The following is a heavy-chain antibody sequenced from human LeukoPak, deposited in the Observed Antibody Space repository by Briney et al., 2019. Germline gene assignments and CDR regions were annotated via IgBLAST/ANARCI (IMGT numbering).Heavy chain of an antibody. CDR3: ARIFCSSASCYFFDY. Sequence: ASVKVSCKAFGYTFTSAYMHWVRQAPGQGLEWMGIIDPNGGTTIYAQSLRGRVTMTRDTSISTAYMELSRLRSDDTAVYFCARIFCSSASCYFFDYWGQGTMVTVS. V-gene: IGHV1-46*04. CDR1: GYTFTSAY. CDR2: IDPNGGTT. D-gene: IGHD2-2*01. J-gene: IGHJ4*02.